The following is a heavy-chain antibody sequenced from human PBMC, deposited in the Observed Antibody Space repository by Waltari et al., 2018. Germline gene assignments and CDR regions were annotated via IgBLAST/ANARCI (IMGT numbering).Heavy chain of an antibody. J-gene: IGHJ4*02. D-gene: IGHD2-2*01. CDR3: ASCSRSSCYQGGFDY. CDR1: GGSFSGYY. CDR2: IYSGGGT. V-gene: IGHV3-53*01. Sequence: VQLQQWGAGLLKPSETLSLTCAVYGGSFSGYYWTWIRQPPGKGLEWVSVIYSGGGTFYADSVKGRFTISRDNSKSALYLQMSSLRAEDTAVYFCASCSRSSCYQGGFDYWGQGTLVTFTS.